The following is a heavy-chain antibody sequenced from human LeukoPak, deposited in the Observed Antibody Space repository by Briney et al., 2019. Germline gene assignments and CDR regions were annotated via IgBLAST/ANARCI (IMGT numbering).Heavy chain of an antibody. Sequence: SETLSLTCAVYGGSFSGYYWSWIRQPPGKGLEWIGEINHSGSTNYNPSLKSRVTISVDTSKNQFSLKLSSVTAADTAVYYCARTYYDFWSGYPIKYNWFDPWGQGTLVTVSS. D-gene: IGHD3-3*01. CDR3: ARTYYDFWSGYPIKYNWFDP. CDR1: GGSFSGYY. CDR2: INHSGST. V-gene: IGHV4-34*01. J-gene: IGHJ5*02.